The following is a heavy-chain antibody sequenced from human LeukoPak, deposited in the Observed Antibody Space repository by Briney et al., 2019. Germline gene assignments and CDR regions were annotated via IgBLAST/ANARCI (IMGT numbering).Heavy chain of an antibody. Sequence: GGALRLSCAASGFTFDDYGMSWVRQAPGKGLEWVSGFNWNGGSTGYADSVKGRFTIFRDNAKNSLYLQINSLRAEDTALYYCARLSSGWYSYYYYYYMDVWGKGTTVTVSS. CDR3: ARLSSGWYSYYYYYYMDV. CDR1: GFTFDDYG. J-gene: IGHJ6*03. CDR2: FNWNGGST. V-gene: IGHV3-20*04. D-gene: IGHD6-19*01.